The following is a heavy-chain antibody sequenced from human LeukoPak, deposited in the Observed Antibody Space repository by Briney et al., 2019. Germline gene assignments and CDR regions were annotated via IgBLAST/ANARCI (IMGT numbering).Heavy chain of an antibody. J-gene: IGHJ6*03. V-gene: IGHV3-48*01. CDR2: ISSSSSTI. Sequence: GGSLRLSCAASGFTFSSYSMNWVRQAPGKGLEWVSYISSSSSTIYYADSVKGRFTISRDNAKNSLYLQMNSLRAEDTAVYYCARIALINYYDSSGYYDYYYYVDVWGKGTTVTVSS. D-gene: IGHD3-22*01. CDR3: ARIALINYYDSSGYYDYYYYVDV. CDR1: GFTFSSYS.